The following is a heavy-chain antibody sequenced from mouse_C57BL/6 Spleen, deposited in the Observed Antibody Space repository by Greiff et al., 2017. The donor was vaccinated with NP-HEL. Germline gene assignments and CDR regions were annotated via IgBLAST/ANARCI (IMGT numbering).Heavy chain of an antibody. V-gene: IGHV1-55*01. CDR3: ARSGRSSRAMDY. CDR2: IYPGSGST. Sequence: QVQLQQPGAELVKPGASVKMSCKASGYTFTSYWITWVKQRPGQGLEWIGDIYPGSGSTNYNEKFKSKATLTVDTSSSTAYMQLSSLTSEDSAVYYCARSGRSSRAMDYWGQGTSVTVSS. J-gene: IGHJ4*01. D-gene: IGHD3-1*01. CDR1: GYTFTSYW.